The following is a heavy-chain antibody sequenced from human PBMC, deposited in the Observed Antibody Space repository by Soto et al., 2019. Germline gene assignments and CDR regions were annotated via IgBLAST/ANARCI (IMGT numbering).Heavy chain of an antibody. Sequence: QLQLQESGPGLVKPSETLSLTCTVSDVSISSDYYWGWIRQPPGKGLEWIGTVSYSGNTYYKTSLKSRVTISVDTSKSQFSLNLTSVTAAETAVYYCVRLSGSGYRTLGYWGQGILVTVSS. D-gene: IGHD3-22*01. CDR3: VRLSGSGYRTLGY. CDR1: DVSISSDYY. J-gene: IGHJ1*01. CDR2: VSYSGNT. V-gene: IGHV4-39*01.